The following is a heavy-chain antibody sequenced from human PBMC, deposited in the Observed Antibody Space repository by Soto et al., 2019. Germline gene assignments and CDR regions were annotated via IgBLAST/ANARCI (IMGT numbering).Heavy chain of an antibody. CDR2: IYYSGST. Sequence: PSETLSLTCTVSGGSISSSSYYWGWIRQPPGKGLEWIGSIYYSGSTYYNPSLKSRVTISVDTSKNQFSLKLSSVTAADTAVYYCARLPLFGVATINWGQGTLVTVSS. CDR1: GGSISSSSYY. CDR3: ARLPLFGVATIN. V-gene: IGHV4-39*01. D-gene: IGHD3-3*01. J-gene: IGHJ4*02.